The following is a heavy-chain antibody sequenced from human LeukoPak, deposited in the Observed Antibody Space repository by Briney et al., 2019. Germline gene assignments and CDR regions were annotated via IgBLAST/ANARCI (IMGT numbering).Heavy chain of an antibody. V-gene: IGHV3-48*03. CDR3: AKTIVMLGDFDY. D-gene: IGHD2/OR15-2a*01. Sequence: GGSLRLSCAASGFTFSSYEMNWVRQAPGKGLEWVSYISSSGSTIYYADSVKGRFTISRDNSKNTLYLQMNSLRAEDTAVYYCAKTIVMLGDFDYWGQGTLVTVSS. CDR1: GFTFSSYE. CDR2: ISSSGSTI. J-gene: IGHJ4*02.